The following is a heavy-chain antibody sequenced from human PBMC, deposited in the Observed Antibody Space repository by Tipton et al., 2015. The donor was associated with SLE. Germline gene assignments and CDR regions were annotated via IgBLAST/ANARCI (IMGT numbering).Heavy chain of an antibody. Sequence: SLRLSCAASGFTFSNAWMNWVRQAPGKGLEWVGRIKSKTDGGTTDYAAPVKGRFTISRDDSKNTLYLQMNSLKTEDTAVYYCTTLTLEFGIPGFGYWGQGSLVTVSS. CDR1: GFTFSNAW. CDR2: IKSKTDGGTT. V-gene: IGHV3-15*07. J-gene: IGHJ4*02. D-gene: IGHD1-20*01. CDR3: TTLTLEFGIPGFGY.